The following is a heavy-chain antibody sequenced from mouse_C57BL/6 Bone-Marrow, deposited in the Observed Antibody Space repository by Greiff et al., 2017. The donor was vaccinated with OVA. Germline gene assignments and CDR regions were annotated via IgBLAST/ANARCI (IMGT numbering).Heavy chain of an antibody. J-gene: IGHJ3*01. D-gene: IGHD2-3*01. CDR3: ARGRFGDGYYVFAY. CDR2: IDPSDSYT. Sequence: QVQLQQSGAELVRPGTSVKLSCKASGYTFTSYWMHWVKQRPGQGLEWIGVIDPSDSYTNYNQKFKGKATLTVDTSSSTAYMQLSSLTSEDSAVYYCARGRFGDGYYVFAYWGQGTLVTVSA. V-gene: IGHV1-59*01. CDR1: GYTFTSYW.